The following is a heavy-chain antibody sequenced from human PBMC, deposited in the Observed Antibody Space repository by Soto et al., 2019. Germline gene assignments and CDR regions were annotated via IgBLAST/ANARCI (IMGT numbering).Heavy chain of an antibody. J-gene: IGHJ4*02. V-gene: IGHV3-23*01. CDR2: VNNGGGGT. CDR1: GFTFSNYA. D-gene: IGHD3-10*01. Sequence: VLLLDSGGGLVQPGGSLRLSFEASGFTFSNYAMTLVRQAPGTGPEWISTVNNGGGGTYYADSVKGRVTFSRDNSKNTLYLQVSSLRAEDTAVYYCAKERLGRGIDYWGQGILVTVSS. CDR3: AKERLGRGIDY.